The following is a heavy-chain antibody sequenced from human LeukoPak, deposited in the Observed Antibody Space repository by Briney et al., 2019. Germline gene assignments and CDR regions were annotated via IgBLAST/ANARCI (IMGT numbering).Heavy chain of an antibody. Sequence: KPGGSLRLSCAASGFTFNNYAMTWVRQAPGKGLEWVSSISSRSTYIYYADSVKGRFTISRDNSKNTLYLQMTSLRAEDTAVYYCAKDQVWIVVGSFDYWGQGTLVTVSS. V-gene: IGHV3-21*04. CDR3: AKDQVWIVVGSFDY. J-gene: IGHJ4*02. D-gene: IGHD3-22*01. CDR1: GFTFNNYA. CDR2: ISSRSTYI.